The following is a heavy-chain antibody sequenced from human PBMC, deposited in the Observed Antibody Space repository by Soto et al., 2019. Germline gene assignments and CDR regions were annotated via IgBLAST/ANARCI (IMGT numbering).Heavy chain of an antibody. D-gene: IGHD1-1*01. CDR1: GFSFSTYG. J-gene: IGHJ4*02. V-gene: IGHV3-23*01. Sequence: EVQLLESGGGLVQPGGSLRLSCAVSGFSFSTYGVTWVRQAPGKGLEWVCGVSGGSGVTHYADSVKGRFTITGDASKNTVYLEMHSLRIKDPSVYYSAKWNGYGDFWGQRTMVTVSS. CDR3: AKWNGYGDF. CDR2: VSGGSGVT.